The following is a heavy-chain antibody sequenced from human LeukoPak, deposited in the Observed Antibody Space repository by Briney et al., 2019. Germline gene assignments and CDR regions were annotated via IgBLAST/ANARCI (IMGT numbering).Heavy chain of an antibody. CDR2: INAGNGDT. J-gene: IGHJ4*02. V-gene: IGHV1-3*01. D-gene: IGHD2-21*01. CDR3: ARDDCGDTCYPGGY. CDR1: GYTFTKYV. Sequence: ASVKVSCKASGYTFTKYVVHWVRQAPGQRPEWMGWINAGNGDTKYSQNFQDRVTIARDTSANTAYMELSSLTSEDTALYYCARDDCGDTCYPGGYWGQGTLVTVSS.